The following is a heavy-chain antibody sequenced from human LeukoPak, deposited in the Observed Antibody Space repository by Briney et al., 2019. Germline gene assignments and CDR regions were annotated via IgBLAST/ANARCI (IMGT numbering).Heavy chain of an antibody. CDR1: GFTFDDYG. D-gene: IGHD6-13*01. V-gene: IGHV3-20*04. CDR3: ARRIAAAGTGDAFDI. J-gene: IGHJ3*02. CDR2: INWNGGST. Sequence: GGSLRLSCAVSGFTFDDYGMSWVRQAPGKGLEWVSGINWNGGSTGYADSVKGRFTISRDNAKNSLYLQMNSLRAEDTALYYCARRIAAAGTGDAFDIWGQGTMVTVSS.